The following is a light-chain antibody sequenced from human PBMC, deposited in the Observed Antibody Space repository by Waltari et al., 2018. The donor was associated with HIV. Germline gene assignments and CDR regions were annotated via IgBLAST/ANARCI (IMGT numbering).Light chain of an antibody. CDR2: DKLDSDN. Sequence: QAVLTQPSSLSASPGASASLTCTLRSGINVGSYRIYWYQQKPGSPPQFLLRDKLDSDNQQGSGVPSRFSGSKEASANAGILLISGLQSDDEADYYCMIWHSSAWVFGGGTKLTVL. J-gene: IGLJ2*01. CDR3: MIWHSSAWV. V-gene: IGLV5-45*02. CDR1: SGINVGSYR.